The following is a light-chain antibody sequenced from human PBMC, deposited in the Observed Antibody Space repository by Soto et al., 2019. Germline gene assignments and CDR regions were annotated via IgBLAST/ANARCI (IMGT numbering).Light chain of an antibody. CDR1: QAIDQS. CDR2: AAS. V-gene: IGKV1-27*01. J-gene: IGKJ3*01. Sequence: DIQMTQSPSSLSASVGDRVTITCRSSQAIDQSVARYQQKPGQVPKLLIYAASTFHSGVTSRFSGSGSGTPFTLPITGLQPEDVAAYYCQEHHGDLPVAFGPGTTVDV. CDR3: QEHHGDLPVA.